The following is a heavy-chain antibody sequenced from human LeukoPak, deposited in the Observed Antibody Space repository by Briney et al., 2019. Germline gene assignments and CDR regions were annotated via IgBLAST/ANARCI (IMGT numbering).Heavy chain of an antibody. D-gene: IGHD1-14*01. CDR1: GGTFSSYA. CDR3: AESSGGEYYFDY. J-gene: IGHJ4*02. V-gene: IGHV1-69*05. CDR2: IIPIFGTA. Sequence: SVKVSCKASGGTFSSYAISWVRQAPGPGLEWMGRIIPIFGTANYAQKSQGRVTITTDESTSTAYMELSSLISEDTAVYYCAESSGGEYYFDYWGQGTLVTVSS.